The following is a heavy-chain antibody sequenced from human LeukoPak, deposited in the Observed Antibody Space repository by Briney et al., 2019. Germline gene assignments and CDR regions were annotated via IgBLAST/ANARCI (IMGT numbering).Heavy chain of an antibody. CDR3: ARXDPYTSSPYTFDY. CDR2: IYPGDSDT. V-gene: IGHV5-51*01. D-gene: IGHD6-6*01. Sequence: GESLKISCKGSGYSFTSYWIGWVRQMPGKGLEWMGIIYPGDSDTRYSPSFQGQVTISADKSISTAYLQWSSLKASDTALYYCARXDPYTSSPYTFDYWGQGTLVTVSS. J-gene: IGHJ4*02. CDR1: GYSFTSYW.